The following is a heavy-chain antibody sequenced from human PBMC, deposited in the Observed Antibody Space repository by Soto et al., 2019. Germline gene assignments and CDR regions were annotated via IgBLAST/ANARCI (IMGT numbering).Heavy chain of an antibody. Sequence: SETLSLTCAVYGGSFSGYYWSWIRQPPGKGLEWIGEINHSGSTNYNPSLKSRVTISVDTSKNQFSLKLSSVTAADTAVYYCARAHLKYQLLYPLFDHWGQGTLVTVSS. CDR1: GGSFSGYY. CDR3: ARAHLKYQLLYPLFDH. D-gene: IGHD2-2*02. V-gene: IGHV4-34*01. J-gene: IGHJ4*02. CDR2: INHSGST.